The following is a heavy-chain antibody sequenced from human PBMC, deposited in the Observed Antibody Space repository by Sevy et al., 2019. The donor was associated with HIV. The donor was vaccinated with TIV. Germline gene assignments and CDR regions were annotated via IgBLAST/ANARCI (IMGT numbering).Heavy chain of an antibody. J-gene: IGHJ4*02. D-gene: IGHD6-13*01. CDR2: ISYDGSNK. Sequence: GGSLRLSCAASGFTFSSYAMHWVRQAPGKGLERVAVISYDGSNKYYADSVKGRFTISRDNSKNTLYLQMNSLRAEDTAVYYCARGTMYSSSWLDYWGQGTLVTVSS. CDR1: GFTFSSYA. V-gene: IGHV3-30*04. CDR3: ARGTMYSSSWLDY.